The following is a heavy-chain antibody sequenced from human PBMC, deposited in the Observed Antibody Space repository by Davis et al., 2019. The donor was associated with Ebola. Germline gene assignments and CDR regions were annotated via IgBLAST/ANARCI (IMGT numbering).Heavy chain of an antibody. Sequence: MPGGSLRLSCAASGFTFSSYAMSWVRQAPGKGLEWIGEIHHSGSTNYKPSLQSRITISVDRSKNLVSLNVSSVTAADTAVYYCARLRNNYGVFWFDPWGQGTHVTVSS. D-gene: IGHD1/OR15-1a*01. J-gene: IGHJ5*02. V-gene: IGHV4-4*02. CDR3: ARLRNNYGVFWFDP. CDR2: IHHSGST. CDR1: GFTFSSYAM.